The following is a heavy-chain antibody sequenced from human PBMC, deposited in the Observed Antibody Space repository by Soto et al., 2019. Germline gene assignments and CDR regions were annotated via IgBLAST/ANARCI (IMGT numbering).Heavy chain of an antibody. V-gene: IGHV1-2*04. CDR3: ARDGSYSSSSYYYYYMDV. CDR2: INPNSGGT. D-gene: IGHD6-6*01. Sequence: ASVKVSCKASGYTFTGYYMHWVRQAPGQGLEWMGWINPNSGGTNYAQKFQGWVTMTRDTSISTAYMELSRLRSDDTAVYYCARDGSYSSSSYYYYYMDVWGKGTTVTVSS. J-gene: IGHJ6*03. CDR1: GYTFTGYY.